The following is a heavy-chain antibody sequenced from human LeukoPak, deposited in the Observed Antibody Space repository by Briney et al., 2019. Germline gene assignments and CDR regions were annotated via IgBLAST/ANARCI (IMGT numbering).Heavy chain of an antibody. D-gene: IGHD3-16*01. CDR3: ARSSLGEGENY. CDR2: IYYSEST. V-gene: IGHV4-59*01. CDR1: GGSISSYY. J-gene: IGHJ4*02. Sequence: SETLSLTCTVSGGSISSYYWSWIRQPPGKGLEWIGYIYYSESTNYNPSLKSRVTISVDTSKNQFSLKLSSVTAADTAVYYCARSSLGEGENYWGQGTLVTVSS.